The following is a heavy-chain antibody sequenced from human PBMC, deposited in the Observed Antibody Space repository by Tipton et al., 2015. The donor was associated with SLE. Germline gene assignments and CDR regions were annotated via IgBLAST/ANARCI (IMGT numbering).Heavy chain of an antibody. D-gene: IGHD4-17*01. CDR2: IGDDGSYK. Sequence: QLVQSGGGVVQPGRSLRLSCAASGFTFSTFTFHWVRRAPGKGLEWVAVIGDDGSYKSYADSVKGRFTISRDNSESTLYLQLNSLRVEDTAVYYCARAPTTRLDYWGQGTLVSVSS. CDR1: GFTFSTFT. CDR3: ARAPTTRLDY. J-gene: IGHJ4*02. V-gene: IGHV3-30*04.